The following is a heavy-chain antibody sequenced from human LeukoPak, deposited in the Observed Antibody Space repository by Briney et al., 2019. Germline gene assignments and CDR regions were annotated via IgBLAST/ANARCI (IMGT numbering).Heavy chain of an antibody. V-gene: IGHV3-11*01. D-gene: IGHD2/OR15-2a*01. CDR3: TRGVFSDL. CDR2: ISSAGNTV. Sequence: PGRSLRLSCAASGFTFSDYYMNWIRLAPGKGLEWVAHISSAGNTVYYADSVNGRFTIPRDNVKESLYLQMNSLRAEDTAVYYCTRGVFSDLWGQGTLVTVSS. CDR1: GFTFSDYY. J-gene: IGHJ4*02.